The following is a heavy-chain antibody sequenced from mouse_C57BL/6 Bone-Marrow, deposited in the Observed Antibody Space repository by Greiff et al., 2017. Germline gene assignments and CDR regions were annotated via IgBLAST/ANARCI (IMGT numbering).Heavy chain of an antibody. Sequence: DVKLQESGPELVKPGDSVKISCKASGYSFTGYFMNWVMQSHGKSLEWIGRINPYNGDTFYNQKFKGKATLTVDKSSSTAHMELRSLTSEDSAVYYCARGGFITTVVARYFDVWGTGTTVTVSS. D-gene: IGHD1-1*01. J-gene: IGHJ1*03. CDR1: GYSFTGYF. CDR3: ARGGFITTVVARYFDV. CDR2: INPYNGDT. V-gene: IGHV1-20*01.